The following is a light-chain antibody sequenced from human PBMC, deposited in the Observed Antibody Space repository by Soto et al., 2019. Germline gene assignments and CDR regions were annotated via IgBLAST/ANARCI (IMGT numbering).Light chain of an antibody. CDR1: QSVLYSSNNKNY. CDR3: QQYYSNPLT. J-gene: IGKJ4*01. V-gene: IGKV4-1*01. CDR2: WAS. Sequence: DIVMTQSPDSLAVSLGERATINCKSSQSVLYSSNNKNYLAWYQQKPGQPPKLXIYWASTREYGVPDRFSGSGSGTDFTLTISSLQAEDVAVYYCQQYYSNPLTFGGGTKVDIK.